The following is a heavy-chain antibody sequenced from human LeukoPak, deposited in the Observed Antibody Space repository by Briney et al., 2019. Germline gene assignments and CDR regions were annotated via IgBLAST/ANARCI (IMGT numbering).Heavy chain of an antibody. CDR1: GYTFTGYW. CDR2: VNPNTGGT. V-gene: IGHV1-2*02. CDR3: ARGTKPSFLKGLRTGDRGYFDY. J-gene: IGHJ4*02. Sequence: GASVKLSCKAFGYTFTGYWIHWVRQAPGQGLEWMGWVNPNTGGTNYAQKFQGRVTMTWDTSISTGYMELSSLRSDDTAVFYCARGTKPSFLKGLRTGDRGYFDYWGQGTLFTVSS. D-gene: IGHD7-27*01.